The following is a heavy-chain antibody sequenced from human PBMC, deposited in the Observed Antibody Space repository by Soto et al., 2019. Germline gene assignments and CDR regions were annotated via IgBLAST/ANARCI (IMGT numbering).Heavy chain of an antibody. CDR3: ARYKSNYYYGMDV. CDR2: IYYSGIT. Sequence: SETLSLTCTVSGDSISAYSWSWVRQPPGKGLEWIGYIYYSGITKYNPSLKSRVTISVDTSKNQFSLKLSSVTAADTAVYYCARYKSNYYYGMDVWGQGTTVTVSS. V-gene: IGHV4-59*01. J-gene: IGHJ6*02. CDR1: GDSISAYS. D-gene: IGHD1-20*01.